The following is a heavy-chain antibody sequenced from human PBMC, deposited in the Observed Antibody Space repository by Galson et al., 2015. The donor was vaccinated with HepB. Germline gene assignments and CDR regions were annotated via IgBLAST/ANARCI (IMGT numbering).Heavy chain of an antibody. CDR1: GFIFSRYW. V-gene: IGHV3-74*01. D-gene: IGHD3-10*01. J-gene: IGHJ5*02. Sequence: SLRLSCAASGFIFSRYWMHWVRQAPGKGLVWVSRINSHGSSTYYADSVKGRFTISRDNAKNTLYLQMNSLRIEDTAVYYCARDRDDYGSGGPWGQGALVTVSS. CDR2: INSHGSST. CDR3: ARDRDDYGSGGP.